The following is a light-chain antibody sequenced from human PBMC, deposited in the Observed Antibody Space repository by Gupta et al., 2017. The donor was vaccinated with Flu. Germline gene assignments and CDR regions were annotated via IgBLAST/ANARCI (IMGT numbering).Light chain of an antibody. J-gene: IGKJ2*01. CDR3: QQDDSSLYT. CDR1: QSLLHTDNKYY. Sequence: DIVTTQSPYLLAVSLCERATINCKSSQSLLHTDNKYYLSWCQQKPEQSPQLIFYWASMRASGVPDRFSASGAGEDSPLTISRLQAEVVAVYYCQQDDSSLYTFGQGTKLEIK. CDR2: WAS. V-gene: IGKV4-1*01.